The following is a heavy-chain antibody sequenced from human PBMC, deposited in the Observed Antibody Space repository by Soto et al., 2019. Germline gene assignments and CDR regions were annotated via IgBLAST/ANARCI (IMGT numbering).Heavy chain of an antibody. J-gene: IGHJ3*02. CDR3: AREVREDYYDDFDS. V-gene: IGHV6-1*01. CDR2: TYYRSKWYT. CDR1: GDSVSRNSAA. D-gene: IGHD1-26*01. Sequence: SQTLSLTCAISGDSVSRNSAAWNWIRQSPSRGLEWLGRTYYRSKWYTDYAESVKTRITINSDTSQNQFSLQLNSVTPEDTAVYYCAREVREDYYDDFDSWGQGTMVTVFS.